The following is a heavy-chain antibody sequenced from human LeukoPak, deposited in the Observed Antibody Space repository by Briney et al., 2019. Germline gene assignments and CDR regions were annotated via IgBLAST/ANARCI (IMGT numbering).Heavy chain of an antibody. CDR1: GYLFTSYW. CDR3: ARQGAAVAGTDY. J-gene: IGHJ4*02. D-gene: IGHD6-19*01. CDR2: IDPSDSYT. V-gene: IGHV5-10-1*01. Sequence: GESLQISCKGSGYLFTSYWISWVRQMPGKGLEWMGRIDPSDSYTNYSPPFQGHVTISADKSISTAYLQWSSLKASDTAMYYCARQGAAVAGTDYWGQGTLVTVSS.